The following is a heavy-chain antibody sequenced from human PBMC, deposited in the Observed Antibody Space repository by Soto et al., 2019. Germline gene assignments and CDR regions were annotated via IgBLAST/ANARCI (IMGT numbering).Heavy chain of an antibody. J-gene: IGHJ5*02. Sequence: QVTLKESGPELVKHTVTLTLRCTVSGLSITDSEMGVSWIRQPPGQPLEWLAHIDSSGEKSYRTFLKSRLAISKDTSKSQIVLTMTNMDPADTATYYCARSHLAVAVSPWFDPCGQGIPVTVSS. CDR1: GLSITDSEMG. CDR2: IDSSGEK. V-gene: IGHV2-26*01. D-gene: IGHD6-19*01. CDR3: ARSHLAVAVSPWFDP.